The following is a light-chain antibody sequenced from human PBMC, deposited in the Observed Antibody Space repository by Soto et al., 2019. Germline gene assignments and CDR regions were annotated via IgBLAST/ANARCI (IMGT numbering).Light chain of an antibody. Sequence: DIQMTQSPSTLSASVGDRVAITCRASQSISTYLAWYQQKPGKAPKVLIYKASSLESGVPSRFSGSRSGTEFTLTISSLQPDDFATYFCQQYNSYSQTFGQGTKVDIK. CDR2: KAS. CDR3: QQYNSYSQT. J-gene: IGKJ1*01. CDR1: QSISTY. V-gene: IGKV1-5*03.